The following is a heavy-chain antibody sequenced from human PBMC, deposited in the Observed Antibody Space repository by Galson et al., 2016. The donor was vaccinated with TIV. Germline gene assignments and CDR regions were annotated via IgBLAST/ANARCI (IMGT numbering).Heavy chain of an antibody. CDR3: ARIIGYWVGYYTMDV. D-gene: IGHD2-8*02. CDR2: ISNSGDCI. V-gene: IGHV3-21*01. Sequence: SLRLSCAASGFTFSGHSMNWVRQAPGKGLEWVSSISNSGDCIYYSDSMKGRFTISRDNAKKSLYLQMHSLRAEDTAVYYCARIIGYWVGYYTMDVWGQGTTVTVSS. CDR1: GFTFSGHS. J-gene: IGHJ6*02.